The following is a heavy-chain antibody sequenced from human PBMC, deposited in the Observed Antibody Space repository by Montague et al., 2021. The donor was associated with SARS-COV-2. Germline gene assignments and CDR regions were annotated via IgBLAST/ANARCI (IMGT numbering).Heavy chain of an antibody. CDR1: GGSISSGGYH. V-gene: IGHV4-31*03. CDR2: IYYSGST. D-gene: IGHD3-3*01. J-gene: IGHJ4*02. Sequence: TLSLTCTVSGGSISSGGYHWSWIRQHPGKSLEWIGYIYYSGSTYYNPSLKSRVTISVDTSKNQFSLKLSSVTAADTAVYYCARVRGLTIFGVVGPFDYWGQGTLVTVSS. CDR3: ARVRGLTIFGVVGPFDY.